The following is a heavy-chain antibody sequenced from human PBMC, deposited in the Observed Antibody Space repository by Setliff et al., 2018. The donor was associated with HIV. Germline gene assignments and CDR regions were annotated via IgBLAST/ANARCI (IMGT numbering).Heavy chain of an antibody. J-gene: IGHJ4*02. CDR3: SKEKFTFTVVRGVIDS. CDR1: GLTDTYNY. CDR2: ISNTGSST. V-gene: IGHV3-23*01. D-gene: IGHD3-10*01. Sequence: PGGSLRLSCAASGLTDTYNYMSWVRQAPGKGLEWVSGISNTGSSTYYGDSVKGRFTISRDKSKNTLYLQMNSLRAEDTAFYYCSKEKFTFTVVRGVIDSWGQGTLVTVSS.